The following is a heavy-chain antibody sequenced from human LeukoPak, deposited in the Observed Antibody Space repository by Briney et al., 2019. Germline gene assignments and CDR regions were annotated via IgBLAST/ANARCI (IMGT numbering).Heavy chain of an antibody. CDR1: GGTFSSYA. D-gene: IGHD3-22*01. V-gene: IGHV1-69*06. CDR3: ARQYYYDSSGYYSPYYFDY. J-gene: IGHJ4*02. Sequence: ASVKVSCKASGGTFSSYAISWVRQAPGQGLEWMGGIIPIFGTANYAQKFQGRVTITADKSTSTAYMELSSLRSEDTAVYYCARQYYYDSSGYYSPYYFDYWGQGTLVTVSS. CDR2: IIPIFGTA.